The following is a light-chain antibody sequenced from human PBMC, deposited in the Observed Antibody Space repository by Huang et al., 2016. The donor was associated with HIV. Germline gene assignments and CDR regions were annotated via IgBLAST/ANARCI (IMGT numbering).Light chain of an antibody. CDR2: DAA. V-gene: IGKV3-11*01. Sequence: EIVLTQSPATLSLSPGERATVSCRASQNINDFLAWYQQTPGQPPRLLIYDAATSASGIPARFSGNGSGTHFTLMISSLEPEDFAIYYCQQRSTWPRSITFGQGTRLEI. CDR3: QQRSTWPRSIT. J-gene: IGKJ5*01. CDR1: QNINDF.